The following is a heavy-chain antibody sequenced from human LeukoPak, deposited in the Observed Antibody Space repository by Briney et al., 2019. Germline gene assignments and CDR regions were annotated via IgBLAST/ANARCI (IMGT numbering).Heavy chain of an antibody. Sequence: PSETLSLTCTVSGGSISSGGYYWSWIRQHPGKGLEWIGYIYYSGSTYYNPSLKSRVTISVDTSKNQFSLKLSSVTAADTAVYYCARGLNIVENWFDPWGQGTLVTVSS. J-gene: IGHJ5*02. D-gene: IGHD2/OR15-2a*01. CDR2: IYYSGST. CDR1: GGSISSGGYY. V-gene: IGHV4-31*03. CDR3: ARGLNIVENWFDP.